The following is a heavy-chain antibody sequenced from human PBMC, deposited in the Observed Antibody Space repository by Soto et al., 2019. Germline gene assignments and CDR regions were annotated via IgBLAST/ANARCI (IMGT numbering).Heavy chain of an antibody. CDR3: VRTNFGALTNFDF. D-gene: IGHD3-16*01. V-gene: IGHV5-51*01. CDR2: ILPGDSDT. J-gene: IGHJ4*02. CDR1: GYTFTNYW. Sequence: GESLKISCKAIGYTFTNYWIGWVRQTPGKGLEWMGIILPGDSDTRYNPSFEGQVTVSADESISTAYLQWNTLKASDTAMYYCVRTNFGALTNFDFWGQGTLVTVSS.